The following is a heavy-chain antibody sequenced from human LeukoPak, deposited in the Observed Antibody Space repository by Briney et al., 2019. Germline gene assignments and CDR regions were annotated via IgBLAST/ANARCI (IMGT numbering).Heavy chain of an antibody. CDR2: IYHSGST. CDR1: GYSISSGYY. CDR3: ARQMGTSLDY. D-gene: IGHD5-24*01. V-gene: IGHV4-38-2*02. Sequence: PSETLSLTCTVSGYSISSGYYWGWFRQPPGKGQEWIGSIYHSGSTYYNSSLKSRVTMSVDTSKNQFSLKLSSVTAADTAVYYCARQMGTSLDYWGQGTLVTVSS. J-gene: IGHJ4*02.